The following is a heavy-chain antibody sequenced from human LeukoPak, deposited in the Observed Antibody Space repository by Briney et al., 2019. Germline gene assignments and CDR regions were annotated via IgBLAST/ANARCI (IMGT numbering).Heavy chain of an antibody. CDR1: GFTFSSYS. V-gene: IGHV3-48*01. J-gene: IGHJ4*02. CDR2: ISSSSSTI. D-gene: IGHD3-22*01. CDR3: ARGSPTIDPDYYDSSGYHPLDY. Sequence: PGGSLRLSCADSGFTFSSYSMNWVRQAPWKGLEWVSYISSSSSTIYYADSVKGRFTISRDNAKNSLYLQMNSLRAEDTAVYYCARGSPTIDPDYYDSSGYHPLDYWGQGTLVTVSS.